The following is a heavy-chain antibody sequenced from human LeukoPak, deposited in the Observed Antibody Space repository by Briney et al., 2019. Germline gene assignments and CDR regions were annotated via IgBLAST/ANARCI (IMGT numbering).Heavy chain of an antibody. CDR2: INPSGGST. D-gene: IGHD3-22*01. CDR1: GYTFTSYY. Sequence: ASVKVSCKASGYTFTSYYMHWVRQAPGQGLEWMGIINPSGGSTSYAQKFQGRVTMTRDMSTSTVYMELSSLRSEDTAVYYCARDRFTYYYDTDAFDIWGQGTMVTVSS. J-gene: IGHJ3*02. CDR3: ARDRFTYYYDTDAFDI. V-gene: IGHV1-46*01.